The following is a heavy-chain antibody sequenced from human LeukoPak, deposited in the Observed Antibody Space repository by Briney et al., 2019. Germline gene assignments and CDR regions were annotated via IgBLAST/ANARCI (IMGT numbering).Heavy chain of an antibody. CDR1: GYTFTGYY. CDR2: ISAYNGNT. D-gene: IGHD6-13*01. V-gene: IGHV1-18*04. Sequence: ASVKVSCKASGYTFTGYYMHWVRQAPGQGLEWMGWISAYNGNTNYAQKLQGRVTMTTDTSTSTAYMELSSLRSEDTAVYYCARVGSSSWYYYYYYMDVWGKGTTVTVSS. J-gene: IGHJ6*03. CDR3: ARVGSSSWYYYYYYMDV.